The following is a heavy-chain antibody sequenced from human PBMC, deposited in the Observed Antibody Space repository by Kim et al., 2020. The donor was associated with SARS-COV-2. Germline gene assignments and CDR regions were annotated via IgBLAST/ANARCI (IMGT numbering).Heavy chain of an antibody. D-gene: IGHD3-3*01. J-gene: IGHJ4*02. V-gene: IGHV1-2*02. Sequence: KSAQMFKGRVTRTRDTSIRTVYLELSRLRSDDTAIYYCAKDQEGLEYYFDLWGQGTLVTVSS. CDR3: AKDQEGLEYYFDL.